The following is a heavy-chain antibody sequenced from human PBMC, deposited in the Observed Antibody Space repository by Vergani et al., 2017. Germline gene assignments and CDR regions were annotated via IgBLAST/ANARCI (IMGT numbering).Heavy chain of an antibody. CDR2: ISSSGSTI. D-gene: IGHD2-2*02. J-gene: IGHJ4*02. Sequence: QVQLVESGGGLVKPGGSLRLSCAASGFTFSDYYMSWIRQAPGKGLEWVSYISSSGSTIYYGDSVKGRFTISRDNANNSLYLQMNSLRAEDTAVYYCARVPYCSSTSCYTGFFDYWGQGTLVTVSS. V-gene: IGHV3-11*01. CDR1: GFTFSDYY. CDR3: ARVPYCSSTSCYTGFFDY.